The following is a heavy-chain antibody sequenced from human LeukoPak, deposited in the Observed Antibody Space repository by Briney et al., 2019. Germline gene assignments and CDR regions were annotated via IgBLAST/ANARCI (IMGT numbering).Heavy chain of an antibody. J-gene: IGHJ5*02. CDR1: GGSISSYY. Sequence: SETLSLTCTVSGGSISSYYWSWIRQPPGKGLEWIGYIYYSGSTNYNPSLKSRVTISVDTSKNQFSLKLSSVTAADTAVYYCARGANWFDPWGQGNLVTVSS. CDR3: ARGANWFDP. CDR2: IYYSGST. V-gene: IGHV4-59*01.